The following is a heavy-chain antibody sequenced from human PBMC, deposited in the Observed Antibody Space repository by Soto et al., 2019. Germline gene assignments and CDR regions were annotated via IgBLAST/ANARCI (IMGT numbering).Heavy chain of an antibody. CDR3: ARGISYYYDSSGPTTFDY. V-gene: IGHV4-34*01. J-gene: IGHJ4*02. CDR2: INHSGST. CDR1: GGSFSGYY. Sequence: SETLSLTCAVYGGSFSGYYWSWIRQPPGKGLEWIGEINHSGSTNYNPSLKSRVTISVDTSKNQFSLKLSSVTAADTAVYYCARGISYYYDSSGPTTFDYWGQGTLVTVSS. D-gene: IGHD3-22*01.